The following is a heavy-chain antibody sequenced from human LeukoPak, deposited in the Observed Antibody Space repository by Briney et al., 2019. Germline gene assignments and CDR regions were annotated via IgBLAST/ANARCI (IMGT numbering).Heavy chain of an antibody. D-gene: IGHD3-3*01. CDR1: GGSFSGYY. V-gene: IGHV4-34*01. Sequence: SETLSPTCAVYGGSFSGYYWSWIRQPPGKGLEWIGEINHSGSTNYNPSLKSRVTISVDTSKNQFSLKLSSVTAADTAVYYCARAGGTIFGVVSLSYYFDYWGQGTLVTVSS. J-gene: IGHJ4*02. CDR3: ARAGGTIFGVVSLSYYFDY. CDR2: INHSGST.